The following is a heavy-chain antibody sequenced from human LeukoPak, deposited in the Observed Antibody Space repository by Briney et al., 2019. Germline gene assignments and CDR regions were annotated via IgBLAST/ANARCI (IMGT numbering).Heavy chain of an antibody. J-gene: IGHJ4*02. CDR2: INTDGSST. V-gene: IGHV3-74*01. D-gene: IGHD6-6*01. CDR3: ASGPLISYNSSTYPPFDY. CDR1: GFTFSSYW. Sequence: PGGSLRLSCAASGFTFSSYWMHWVRQAPGKGLVWVSRINTDGSSTSYADSVKGRFTISRDNAKNTLYLQMNSLRAEDTAVYYCASGPLISYNSSTYPPFDYWGQGTLVTVSS.